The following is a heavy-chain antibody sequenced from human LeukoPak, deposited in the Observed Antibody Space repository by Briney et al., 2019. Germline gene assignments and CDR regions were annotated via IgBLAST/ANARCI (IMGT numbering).Heavy chain of an antibody. J-gene: IGHJ4*02. D-gene: IGHD1-26*01. CDR2: INPNSGGT. V-gene: IGHV1-2*02. Sequence: ASVKVSCKASGYTFTGYYMHWVRQAPGQGLEWMGWINPNSGGTNYAQKFQGRVTMTRDTSISTAYMDLSRLRSDDTAVYYCARDIASSGSYWRGFGYWGQGILVTVSS. CDR3: ARDIASSGSYWRGFGY. CDR1: GYTFTGYY.